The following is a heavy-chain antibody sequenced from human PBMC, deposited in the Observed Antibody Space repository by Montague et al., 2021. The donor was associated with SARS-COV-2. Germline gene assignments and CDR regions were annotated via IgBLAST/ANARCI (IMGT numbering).Heavy chain of an antibody. CDR1: GGSFSGYY. CDR3: ARGPVDDNCSGGSCYSRYYYGMDV. V-gene: IGHV4-34*01. CDR2: INHSGST. Sequence: SETLSLTCAVYGGSFSGYYWGWIRQPPGKGLEWIGEINHSGSTNYNPSLKSRVTISVDTSKNQFPLKLSSVTAADTAVYYCARGPVDDNCSGGSCYSRYYYGMDVWGQGTTVTVSS. J-gene: IGHJ6*02. D-gene: IGHD2-15*01.